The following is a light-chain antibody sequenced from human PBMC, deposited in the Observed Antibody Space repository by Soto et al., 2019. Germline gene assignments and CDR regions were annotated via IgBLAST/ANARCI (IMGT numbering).Light chain of an antibody. V-gene: IGKV1-39*01. CDR2: AAS. Sequence: DIEITPSPPLLYASVGDSVTITSRARQNISTYLSWYQQKPCKAPTVLIYAASTLQRGVPSRFSGSTTGPDFTLTISSLQPEDCATYYCQQTLSVPRTFGLGTKVQIK. CDR1: QNISTY. CDR3: QQTLSVPRT. J-gene: IGKJ1*01.